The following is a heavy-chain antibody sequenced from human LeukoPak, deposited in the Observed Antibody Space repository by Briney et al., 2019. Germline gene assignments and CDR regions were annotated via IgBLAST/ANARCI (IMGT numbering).Heavy chain of an antibody. D-gene: IGHD3-10*01. V-gene: IGHV4-59*02. Sequence: SETLSLTCTVSGASVRGYYWSWIRQPPGKGLEWIGYIHYTGNTDYNPSLTSRVTMSVDTSKNQFSLMLTSVTAADTAVYYCARAASGSYRDYFDYWGQGTLVTVSS. CDR3: ARAASGSYRDYFDY. CDR1: GASVRGYY. CDR2: IHYTGNT. J-gene: IGHJ4*02.